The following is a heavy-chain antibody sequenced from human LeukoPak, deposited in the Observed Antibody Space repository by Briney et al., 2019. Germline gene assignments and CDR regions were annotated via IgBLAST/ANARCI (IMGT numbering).Heavy chain of an antibody. V-gene: IGHV3-30*02. CDR1: GFTFSSYG. J-gene: IGHJ6*03. CDR2: IRYDGSNK. Sequence: GGSLRLSCAASGFTFSSYGMHWVRQAPGKGLEWVAFIRYDGSNKYYADSVKGRSTISRDNSKNTLYLQMNSLRAEDTAVYYCAKDLGFWVYMDVWGKGTTVTVSS. CDR3: AKDLGFWVYMDV. D-gene: IGHD3-3*01.